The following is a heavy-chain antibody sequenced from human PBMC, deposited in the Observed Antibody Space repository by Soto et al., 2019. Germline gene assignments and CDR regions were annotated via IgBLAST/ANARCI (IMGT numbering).Heavy chain of an antibody. CDR1: GYTFTGYY. CDR3: ARDDVDTVPAGWFDP. Sequence: ASVKVSCKASGYTFTGYYMHWVRQAPGQGLEWMGWINPNSGGTNYAQKFQGWVTMTRDTSISTAYMELSRLRSDDTAVYYCARDDVDTVPAGWFDPWGQGTLVTVSS. D-gene: IGHD5-18*01. V-gene: IGHV1-2*04. J-gene: IGHJ5*02. CDR2: INPNSGGT.